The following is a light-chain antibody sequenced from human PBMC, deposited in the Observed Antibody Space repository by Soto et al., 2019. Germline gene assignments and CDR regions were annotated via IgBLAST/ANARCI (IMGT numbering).Light chain of an antibody. Sequence: QSALTQPASVSGSPGQSITISCTGTSSDVGAYNYVSWYQQHPGEAPKLMIFEVNNRPSGVSNRFSGSKSGNTASLAISGLQAEDEADYYCSSYTSSSTLVFGGGTKVTVL. J-gene: IGLJ2*01. CDR1: SSDVGAYNY. CDR2: EVN. V-gene: IGLV2-14*01. CDR3: SSYTSSSTLV.